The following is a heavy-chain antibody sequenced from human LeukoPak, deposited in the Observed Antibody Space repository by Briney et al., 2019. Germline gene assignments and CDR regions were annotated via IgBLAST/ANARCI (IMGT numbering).Heavy chain of an antibody. D-gene: IGHD6-13*01. CDR1: GFTFSSYS. CDR2: IRSSSSYI. V-gene: IGHV3-21*01. Sequence: GGSLRLSCAASGFTFSSYSMNWVRQAPGKGLEWVSSIRSSSSYIYYADSVKGRFTISRDNAKNSLYLQMNSLRAEDTAVYYCARVKEQQLVPRANYYYYYGMDVWGQGTTVTVSS. CDR3: ARVKEQQLVPRANYYYYYGMDV. J-gene: IGHJ6*02.